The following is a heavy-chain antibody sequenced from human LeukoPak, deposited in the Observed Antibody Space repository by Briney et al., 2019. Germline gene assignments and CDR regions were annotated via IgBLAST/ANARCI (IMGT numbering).Heavy chain of an antibody. CDR1: GFTFSSYA. CDR3: ARGSSYYDSSGYYPFDY. D-gene: IGHD3-22*01. CDR2: ISYDGSYK. J-gene: IGHJ4*02. V-gene: IGHV3-30-3*01. Sequence: GRSLRLSCAASGFTFSSYAMHWVRQAPGKGLEWVAVISYDGSYKYYADSVKGRFTISRDNSKNTLYLQMNSLRAEDTAVYYCARGSSYYDSSGYYPFDYWGQGTLVTVSS.